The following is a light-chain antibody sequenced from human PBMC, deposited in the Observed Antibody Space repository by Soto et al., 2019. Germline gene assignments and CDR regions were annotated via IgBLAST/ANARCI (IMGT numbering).Light chain of an antibody. CDR1: QNISRNF. V-gene: IGKV3-20*01. CDR2: GAS. CDR3: QQYGSSPEVT. J-gene: IGKJ3*01. Sequence: EIVLTQSPGTLSLSPGERATLSCRASQNISRNFLAWYQQKPGQAPRLLIYGASSRATGIPDRFSGSGSGTDFTLTISRLEPEDFAVYFCQQYGSSPEVTFGPGTNVDIK.